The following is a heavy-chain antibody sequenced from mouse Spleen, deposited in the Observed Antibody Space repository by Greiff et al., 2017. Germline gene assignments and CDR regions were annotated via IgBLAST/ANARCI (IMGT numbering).Heavy chain of an antibody. CDR1: GFTFNTYA. CDR3: VRGGLRRRGGYYYAMDY. V-gene: IGHV10-3*01. D-gene: IGHD2-4*01. CDR2: IRSKSSNYAT. Sequence: EVQLVESGGGLVQPKGSLKLSCAASGFTFNTYAMHWVRQAPGKGLEWVARIRSKSSNYATYYADSVKDRFTISRDDSQSMLYLQMNNLKTEDTAMYYCVRGGLRRRGGYYYAMDYWGQGTSVTVSS. J-gene: IGHJ4*01.